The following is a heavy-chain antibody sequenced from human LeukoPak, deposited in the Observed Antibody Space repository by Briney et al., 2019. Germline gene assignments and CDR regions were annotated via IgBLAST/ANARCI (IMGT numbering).Heavy chain of an antibody. CDR2: ISNDGSNK. CDR3: VRARSYRHQLNALSYWFDP. CDR1: GFNFSSYG. D-gene: IGHD5-24*01. V-gene: IGHV3-30*03. J-gene: IGHJ5*02. Sequence: PGGSLRLSCAASGFNFSSYGMHWLRQAPGKGLEWVAVISNDGSNKRYVDSVQDRFSISRDNSKNTHDLQMNSLRAEDTAVYYCVRARSYRHQLNALSYWFDPWGQGTLVTVSS.